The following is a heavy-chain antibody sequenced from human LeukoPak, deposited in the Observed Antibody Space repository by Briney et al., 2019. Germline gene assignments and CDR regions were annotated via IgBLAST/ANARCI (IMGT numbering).Heavy chain of an antibody. J-gene: IGHJ3*02. CDR1: GFTFSDYY. CDR3: ARTIAARPNAFDI. CDR2: ISSSGSTI. D-gene: IGHD6-6*01. Sequence: GGSLRLSCAASGFTFSDYYMSWIRQAPGKGLEWVSYISSSGSTIYYADSVKGRFTISRDNSKNTLYLQMNSLRAEDTAAYYCARTIAARPNAFDIWGQGTMVTVPS. V-gene: IGHV3-11*01.